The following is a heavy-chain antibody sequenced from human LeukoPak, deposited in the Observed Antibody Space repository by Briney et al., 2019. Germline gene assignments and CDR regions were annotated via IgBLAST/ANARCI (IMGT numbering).Heavy chain of an antibody. D-gene: IGHD3-10*01. CDR3: AKDLITMVRGAPGFDP. V-gene: IGHV3-21*01. CDR2: ISSSSSYI. J-gene: IGHJ5*02. Sequence: KTGGSLRLSCAASGFTFSSYSMNWVRQAPGKGLEWVSSISSSSSYIYYADSVKGRFTISRDNSKNTLYLQMNSLRAEDTAVYYCAKDLITMVRGAPGFDPWGQGTLVTVSS. CDR1: GFTFSSYS.